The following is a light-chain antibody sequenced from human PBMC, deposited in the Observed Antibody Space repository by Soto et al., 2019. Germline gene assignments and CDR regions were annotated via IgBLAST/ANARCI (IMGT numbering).Light chain of an antibody. CDR2: GAS. J-gene: IGKJ1*01. Sequence: EIVMTQSPATLSVSPGERATLSCRASQSVGSNLAWYQQKPGQAPRLLIYGASTRATGIPARFSGSVFGTEFTLTISSLQSEDFAIYFCQQYNNWPPDRTFGQGTKVEIK. CDR1: QSVGSN. CDR3: QQYNNWPPDRT. V-gene: IGKV3-15*01.